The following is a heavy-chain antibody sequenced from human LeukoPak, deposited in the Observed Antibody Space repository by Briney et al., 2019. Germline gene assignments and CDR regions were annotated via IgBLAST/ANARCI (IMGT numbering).Heavy chain of an antibody. Sequence: AGGSLRVSCAASGFTFSLFAMHWVRQAPGKGLEWVSAISGSGGATYHADADSVKGRFTISRDNSKNALYLEINNLRAEDTAVYYCAKDGYNYDSSGHFDYWGQGTLVTVSS. J-gene: IGHJ4*02. V-gene: IGHV3-23*01. CDR3: AKDGYNYDSSGHFDY. CDR1: GFTFSLFA. CDR2: ISGSGGAT. D-gene: IGHD3-22*01.